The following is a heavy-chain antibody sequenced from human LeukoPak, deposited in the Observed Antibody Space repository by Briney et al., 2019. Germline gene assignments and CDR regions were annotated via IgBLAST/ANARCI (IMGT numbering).Heavy chain of an antibody. D-gene: IGHD3-10*01. CDR1: GFTFSTHG. V-gene: IGHV3-30*18. Sequence: SGGSLRLSCAASGFTFSTHGMLWVRQAPGKGLEWVALISYDANYEYYADSVKGRFTISRDNSRNTVYLQMNSLRPEDTAVYYCAKDASGSYHSWGQGTLVTVSS. CDR2: ISYDANYE. CDR3: AKDASGSYHS. J-gene: IGHJ5*02.